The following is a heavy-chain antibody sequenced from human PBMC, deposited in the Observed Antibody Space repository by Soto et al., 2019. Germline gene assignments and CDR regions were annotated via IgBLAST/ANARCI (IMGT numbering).Heavy chain of an antibody. Sequence: QVQLVQSGAEVKKPGSSVRVSCKASGATFSSYHISWVRQAPGQGLEWMGGILPIYGTTNYAQKFQGRVTITADESTGTAYMELISLRSEDTAVYYCTRGAPYDTSGYPFDYWGQGTLVTVSS. CDR2: ILPIYGTT. CDR1: GATFSSYH. CDR3: TRGAPYDTSGYPFDY. J-gene: IGHJ4*02. D-gene: IGHD3-22*01. V-gene: IGHV1-69*01.